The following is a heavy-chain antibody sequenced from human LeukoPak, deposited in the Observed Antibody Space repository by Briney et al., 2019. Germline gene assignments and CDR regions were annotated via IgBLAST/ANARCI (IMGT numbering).Heavy chain of an antibody. CDR2: ISGSGGST. J-gene: IGHJ3*02. Sequence: GGSLRLSCAASGFTFSSYWMSWVRQAPGKGLEWVSTISGSGGSTYYADSVKGRFTISRDNSKNTLYLQMNSLRAEDTAVYYCAKDLKVEWELLGISAFDIWGQGTMVTVSS. V-gene: IGHV3-23*01. CDR3: AKDLKVEWELLGISAFDI. D-gene: IGHD1-26*01. CDR1: GFTFSSYW.